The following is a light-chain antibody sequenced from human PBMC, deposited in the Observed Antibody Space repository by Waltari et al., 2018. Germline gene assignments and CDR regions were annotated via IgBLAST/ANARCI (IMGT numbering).Light chain of an antibody. CDR2: EVS. CDR3: SSYAGRNNIVL. J-gene: IGLJ2*01. CDR1: SSDVGSYNY. Sequence: QSALTQPPSASGSPGQSVTISCTGTSSDVGSYNYVSWYQQHPGKAPKLMSYEVSKRPSGVPDRFSGSKSGNTASLTVSGLQAEDEADYYCSSYAGRNNIVLFGGGTKLTVL. V-gene: IGLV2-8*01.